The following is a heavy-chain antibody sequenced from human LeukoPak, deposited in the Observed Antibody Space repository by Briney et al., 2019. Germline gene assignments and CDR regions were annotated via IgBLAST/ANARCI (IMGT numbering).Heavy chain of an antibody. D-gene: IGHD2-2*01. V-gene: IGHV3-13*01. CDR1: GFTFSSYD. CDR3: ARESRYCTSSSCYLDY. Sequence: GGSLRLSCAASGFTFSSYDMHWVRQATGKGLEWVSAIGTAGDTYYPGSVKGRFTISRENAENSFYLQMNSLRAGDTAVYYCARESRYCTSSSCYLDYWGQGTLVTVSS. CDR2: IGTAGDT. J-gene: IGHJ4*02.